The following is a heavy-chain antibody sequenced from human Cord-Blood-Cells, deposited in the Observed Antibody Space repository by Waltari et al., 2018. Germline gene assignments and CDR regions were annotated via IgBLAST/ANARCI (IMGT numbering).Heavy chain of an antibody. J-gene: IGHJ4*02. V-gene: IGHV1-58*01. CDR3: AAHYYDSSGYCY. Sequence: SGPEVKKPGTSVKVSCNASGFTFTSSAVQWVRQARGQRLEWIGWIVVGSGNTNYAQKFQERVTITRDMSTSTAYMELSSLRSEDTAVYYCAAHYYDSSGYCYWGQGTLVTVSS. CDR1: GFTFTSSA. CDR2: IVVGSGNT. D-gene: IGHD3-22*01.